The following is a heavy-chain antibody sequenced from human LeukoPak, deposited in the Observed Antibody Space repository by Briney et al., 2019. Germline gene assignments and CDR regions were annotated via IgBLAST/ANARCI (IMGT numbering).Heavy chain of an antibody. J-gene: IGHJ4*02. CDR3: ARLNSSSWYIPRYYFDY. D-gene: IGHD6-13*01. Sequence: PGGSLRLPCAASGFTVSSNYMSWVRQAPGKGLEWVSVIYSGGSTYYADSVKGRFTISRDNAKNSLYLQMNSLRAEDTAVYYCARLNSSSWYIPRYYFDYWGQGTLVTVSS. CDR1: GFTVSSNY. V-gene: IGHV3-66*01. CDR2: IYSGGST.